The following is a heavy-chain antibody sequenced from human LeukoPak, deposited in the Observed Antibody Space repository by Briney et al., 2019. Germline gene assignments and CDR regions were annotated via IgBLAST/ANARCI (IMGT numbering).Heavy chain of an antibody. Sequence: PGESLKISCKGSGYSFTNYWIGWVRQMPGKGLEWMGIIYPGDSDTTYSPSFQGQVTISADKSITTAFLQWSSLKASDTAIYYCAAPFGPFTVHGRAFDMWGQGTLVTVSS. J-gene: IGHJ3*02. CDR1: GYSFTNYW. CDR2: IYPGDSDT. D-gene: IGHD4-17*01. CDR3: AAPFGPFTVHGRAFDM. V-gene: IGHV5-51*01.